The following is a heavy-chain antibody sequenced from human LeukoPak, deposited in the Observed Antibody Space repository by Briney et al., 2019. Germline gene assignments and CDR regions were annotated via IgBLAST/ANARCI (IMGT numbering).Heavy chain of an antibody. V-gene: IGHV4-59*12. J-gene: IGHJ5*02. CDR3: ARDSSSSWSGWFDP. CDR2: IYYSGSS. CDR1: GGSISGYH. Sequence: SETLSLTCNVSGGSISGYHWSWIRQPPGKGLEWLGYIYYSGSSNYNPSLKSRVTMSADTSKNQFSLKLSSVTAADTAVYYCARDSSSSWSGWFDPWGQGTLVTVSS. D-gene: IGHD6-13*01.